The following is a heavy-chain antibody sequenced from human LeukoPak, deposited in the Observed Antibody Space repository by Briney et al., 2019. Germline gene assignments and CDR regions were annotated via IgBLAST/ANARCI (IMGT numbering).Heavy chain of an antibody. CDR1: GGSISSYY. J-gene: IGHJ4*02. Sequence: SETLSLTCTVSGGSISSYYWSWIRQPPGKGLEWIGYIYYSGSTNYNPSLKSRVTISVDTSKNQFSLKLSSVTAADTAVYYCARSYSGYDSGGYGYWGQGTLVTVSS. D-gene: IGHD5-12*01. V-gene: IGHV4-59*08. CDR2: IYYSGST. CDR3: ARSYSGYDSGGYGY.